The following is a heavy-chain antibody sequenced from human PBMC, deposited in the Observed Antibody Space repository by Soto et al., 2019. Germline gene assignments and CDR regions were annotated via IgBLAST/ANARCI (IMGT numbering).Heavy chain of an antibody. D-gene: IGHD1-1*01. V-gene: IGHV1-3*01. Sequence: ASVKVSCKASGYTFTSYAGHWVRQAPGQRLEWMGWINAGNGNTKYSQKFQGRVTITRDTSASTAYMELSSLRSEGTAVYYCARGGTPTRSLDYWGQGTLVTVSS. CDR1: GYTFTSYA. CDR3: ARGGTPTRSLDY. J-gene: IGHJ4*02. CDR2: INAGNGNT.